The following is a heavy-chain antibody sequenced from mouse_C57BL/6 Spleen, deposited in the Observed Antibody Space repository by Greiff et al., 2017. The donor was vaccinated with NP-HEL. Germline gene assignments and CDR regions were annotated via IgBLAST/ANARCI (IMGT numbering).Heavy chain of an antibody. V-gene: IGHV5-17*01. J-gene: IGHJ1*03. CDR2: ISSGSSTI. CDR1: GFTFSDYG. CDR3: ARERDYYGSSLLYFDV. Sequence: EVKLVESGGGLVKPGGSLKLSCAASGFTFSDYGMHWVRQAPEKGLEWVAYISSGSSTIYYADTVKGRFTISRDNAKNTLFLQMTSLRSEDTAMYYCARERDYYGSSLLYFDVWGKGTTVTVSS. D-gene: IGHD1-1*01.